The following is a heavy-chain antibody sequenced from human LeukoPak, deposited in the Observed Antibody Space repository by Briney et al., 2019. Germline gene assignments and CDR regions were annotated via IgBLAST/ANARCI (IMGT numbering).Heavy chain of an antibody. CDR2: ISTTGGST. V-gene: IGHV3-23*01. CDR1: GCSFNNYA. Sequence: GGSLRLSCAASGCSFNNYAMSWVRQAPGKGLEWVSAISTTGGSTYYADSVKGRFTVSRDNSKNTLSLQMDSLRVEDTALYYCAKDWTTVVTPKGYYFDSWGQGTLVTVSS. D-gene: IGHD4-23*01. CDR3: AKDWTTVVTPKGYYFDS. J-gene: IGHJ4*02.